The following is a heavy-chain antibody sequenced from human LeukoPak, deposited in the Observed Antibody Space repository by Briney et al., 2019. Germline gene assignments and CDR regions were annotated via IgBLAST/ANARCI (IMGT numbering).Heavy chain of an antibody. J-gene: IGHJ4*02. D-gene: IGHD3-16*02. Sequence: GGSLRLSCAASGFTFSSYSMNWVRQAPGKGLEWVSSISSSSSYIYYADSVKGRFTISRDNSKNTLYLQMNSLRAEDTAVYYCARVVYYDYVWGSYRSVYFDYWGQGTLVTVSS. CDR2: ISSSSSYI. CDR1: GFTFSSYS. V-gene: IGHV3-21*01. CDR3: ARVVYYDYVWGSYRSVYFDY.